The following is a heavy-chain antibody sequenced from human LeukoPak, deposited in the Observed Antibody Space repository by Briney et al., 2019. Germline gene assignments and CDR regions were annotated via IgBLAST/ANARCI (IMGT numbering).Heavy chain of an antibody. CDR1: GYTFTSYD. CDR3: ARASSSGGWYYFDY. CDR2: MNLNSGNT. V-gene: IGHV1-8*01. D-gene: IGHD2-15*01. J-gene: IGHJ4*02. Sequence: ASVKVSCKASGYTFTSYDINWVRQATGQGLEWMGWMNLNSGNTGYAQKFQGRVTMTRDTSISTAYMELSSLRSEDTAVYYCARASSSGGWYYFDYWGQGTLVTVSS.